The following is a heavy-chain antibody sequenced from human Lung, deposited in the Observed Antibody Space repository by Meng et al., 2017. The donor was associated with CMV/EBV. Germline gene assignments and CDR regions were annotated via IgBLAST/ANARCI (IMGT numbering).Heavy chain of an antibody. CDR2: ISNSGAYI. CDR3: ARDRVSYTTSSDPFDC. V-gene: IGHV3-21*01. J-gene: IGHJ4*02. Sequence: GGSXRLXXAASGFTFSSYSMNWVRQAPGKGLEWVSSISNSGAYIYYADSVKGRFTISRDNAQNSLFLHMNSLRAEDSAVYYCARDRVSYTTSSDPFDCWGQGTXVTVSS. CDR1: GFTFSSYS. D-gene: IGHD3-16*02.